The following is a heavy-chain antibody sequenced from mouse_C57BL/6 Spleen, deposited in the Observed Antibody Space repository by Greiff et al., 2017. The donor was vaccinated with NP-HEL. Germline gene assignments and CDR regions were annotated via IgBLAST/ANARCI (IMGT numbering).Heavy chain of an antibody. CDR3: ARIMTTVVAKAMDY. V-gene: IGHV5-17*01. CDR2: ISSGSSTI. Sequence: EVMLVESGGGLVKPGGSLKLSCAASGFTFSDYGMHWVRQAPEKGLEWVAYISSGSSTIYYADTVKGRFTISRDNAKNTLFLQMTSLRAEDTAMYYCARIMTTVVAKAMDYWGQGTSVTVSS. J-gene: IGHJ4*01. CDR1: GFTFSDYG. D-gene: IGHD1-1*01.